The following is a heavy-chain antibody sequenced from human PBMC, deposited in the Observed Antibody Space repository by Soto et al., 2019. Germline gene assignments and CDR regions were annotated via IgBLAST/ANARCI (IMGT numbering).Heavy chain of an antibody. CDR3: ARGYCSGGSCYRY. CDR2: IYYSGST. V-gene: IGHV4-39*01. D-gene: IGHD2-15*01. Sequence: PSETLSLTCTVSCGSISSSSYYWGWIRQPPGKGLEWIGSIYYSGSTYYNPSLKSRVTISVDTSKNQFSLKLSSVTAADTAVYYCARGYCSGGSCYRYWGQGSQVTVYS. J-gene: IGHJ4*02. CDR1: CGSISSSSYY.